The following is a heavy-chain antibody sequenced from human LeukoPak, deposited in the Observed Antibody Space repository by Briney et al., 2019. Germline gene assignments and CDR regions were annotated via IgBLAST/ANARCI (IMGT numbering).Heavy chain of an antibody. V-gene: IGHV3-7*01. D-gene: IGHD5-24*01. J-gene: IGHJ4*02. CDR1: GFTFSSYW. CDR3: ARPRWLQSPFDY. Sequence: PGGSLRLSCAASGFTFSSYWRSWVRQAPGKGLEWVANIKQDGSEKYYVDSVKGRFTISRDNAKNSLYLQMNSLRAEDTAVYYCARPRWLQSPFDYWGQGTLVTVSS. CDR2: IKQDGSEK.